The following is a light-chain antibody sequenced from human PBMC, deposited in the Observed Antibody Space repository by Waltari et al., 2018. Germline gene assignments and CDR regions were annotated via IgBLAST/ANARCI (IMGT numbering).Light chain of an antibody. CDR2: KVS. J-gene: IGKJ4*01. V-gene: IGKV2-30*02. CDR3: MQGTHLLT. CDR1: QSLLHSNGNTY. Sequence: DVVMTQSPLSLPITPGQPASMTCRSSQSLLHSNGNTYLSWFLQKPGQPPRRLIYKVSNRDSGVPDRFSGSGAGTDFTLKISRVEVEDVGVYYCMQGTHLLTFGGGTKVEIK.